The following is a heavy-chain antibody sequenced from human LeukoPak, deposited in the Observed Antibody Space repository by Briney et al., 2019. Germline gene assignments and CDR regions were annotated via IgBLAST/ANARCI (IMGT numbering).Heavy chain of an antibody. CDR2: IYTSGST. CDR3: AGGLMVRGVMDRHNWFDP. CDR1: GGSISSYY. D-gene: IGHD3-10*01. Sequence: TSETLSLTCTVSGGSISSYYWSWIRQPAGKGLEWIGRIYTSGSTNYNPSLKSRVTMSVDTSKNQFSLKLSSVTAADTAVYYCAGGLMVRGVMDRHNWFDPWGQGTLVTVSS. V-gene: IGHV4-4*07. J-gene: IGHJ5*02.